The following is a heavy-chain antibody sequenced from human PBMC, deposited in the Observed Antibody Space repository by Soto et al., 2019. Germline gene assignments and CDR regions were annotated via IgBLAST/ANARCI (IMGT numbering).Heavy chain of an antibody. D-gene: IGHD2-2*01. CDR1: GFTFSSYS. V-gene: IGHV3-30-3*01. J-gene: IGHJ4*02. Sequence: GGSLRLSCAASGFTFSSYSLHWVRQAPGKGLEWVAAISYDESNKYYTDYVKGRFTISRDNSKNTLYLQMNSLRAEDTAVYYCARDARSSLSGDFDYWGQGTLVTVPQ. CDR2: ISYDESNK. CDR3: ARDARSSLSGDFDY.